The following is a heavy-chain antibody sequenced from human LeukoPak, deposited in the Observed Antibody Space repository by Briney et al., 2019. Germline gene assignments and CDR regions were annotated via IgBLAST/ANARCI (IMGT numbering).Heavy chain of an antibody. Sequence: PSETLSLTCAVFGGSFTDYFWTWIRQSPGKGLEWIGEINDYTGNTNYNPSLNSRVSISLEKSKSQFSLELRSVTAADTAVYYCARGRIAKIVVVHSFHYGMDVWGQGTTVTVSS. V-gene: IGHV4-34*01. CDR2: INDYTGNT. CDR1: GGSFTDYF. D-gene: IGHD3-22*01. J-gene: IGHJ6*02. CDR3: ARGRIAKIVVVHSFHYGMDV.